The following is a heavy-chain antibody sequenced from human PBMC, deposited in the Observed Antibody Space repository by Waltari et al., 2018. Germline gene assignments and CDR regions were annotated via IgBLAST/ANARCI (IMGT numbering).Heavy chain of an antibody. J-gene: IGHJ3*02. CDR1: GYTFTSYD. V-gene: IGHV1-8*03. CDR2: IDPNRCNT. D-gene: IGHD3-10*01. Sequence: QVQLVQSGAEVKKPGASVKVSCKASGYTFTSYDINWVRQATGQGLEVNGWIDPNRCNTGYAQKVQGRVTNTRNTSISTAYLELSSLGSEDTAVYYCARGRTPRFPRAFDIWGQGTMVTVSS. CDR3: ARGRTPRFPRAFDI.